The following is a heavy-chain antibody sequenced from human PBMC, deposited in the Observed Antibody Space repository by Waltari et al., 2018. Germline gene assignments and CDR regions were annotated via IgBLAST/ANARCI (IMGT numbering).Heavy chain of an antibody. CDR3: ARDLSLAPTTLMVVPQPFDY. V-gene: IGHV1-18*01. D-gene: IGHD2-21*01. CDR1: DNTSSTYD. Sequence: QVQLVQSGAEVKTPGAAVRVSCEASDNTSSTYDDSWVRTAPGEGCEWMGWTSVYNGNTNYVQKFQGRVTMTTDRSTNTAYMELRSLRSDDTAVYYCARDLSLAPTTLMVVPQPFDYWGQGTLVTVSS. J-gene: IGHJ4*02. CDR2: TSVYNGNT.